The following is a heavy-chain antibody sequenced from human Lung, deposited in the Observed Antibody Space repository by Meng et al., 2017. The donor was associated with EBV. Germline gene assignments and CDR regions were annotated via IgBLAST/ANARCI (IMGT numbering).Heavy chain of an antibody. J-gene: IGHJ1*01. CDR3: AQQLLPMGAFFQH. D-gene: IGHD2/OR15-2a*01. CDR2: IHPKFATT. CDR1: GGTFSRSP. V-gene: IGHV1-69*01. Sequence: VRFVPSGADVSRPGSPVKVSCKASGGTFSRSPINWLRQAPGQGLEWMAEIHPKFATTNFAQNFQGRVTLSADESSTTVYMELTSLRSEDTAVYYCAQQLLPMGAFFQHWGQGTLVTVSS.